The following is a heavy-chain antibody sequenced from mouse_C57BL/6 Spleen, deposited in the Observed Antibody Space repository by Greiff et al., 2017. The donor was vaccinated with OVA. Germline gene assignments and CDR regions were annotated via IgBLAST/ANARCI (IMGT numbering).Heavy chain of an antibody. V-gene: IGHV2-9*01. CDR2: IWGGGST. CDR3: AKHRHYGSSDHRYFDV. D-gene: IGHD1-1*01. J-gene: IGHJ1*03. CDR1: GFSLTSYG. Sequence: VQLVESGPGLVAPSQSLSITCTVSGFSLTSYGVDWVRQPPGKGLEWLGVIWGGGSTNYNSALLSRLSIRKDNSKSQVFLKMNSLQTDDTALYYCAKHRHYGSSDHRYFDVWGTGTTVTVSS.